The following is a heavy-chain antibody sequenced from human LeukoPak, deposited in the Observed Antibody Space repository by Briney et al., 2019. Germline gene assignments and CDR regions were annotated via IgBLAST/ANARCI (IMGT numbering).Heavy chain of an antibody. CDR1: GGSISSSSYY. J-gene: IGHJ6*02. CDR3: ARRIPPYSSGWSELEGYYGMDV. CDR2: IYYSGST. V-gene: IGHV4-39*01. D-gene: IGHD6-19*01. Sequence: SETLSLTCTVSGGSISSSSYYWGWIRQPPGKGLEWIGSIYYSGSTYHNPSLKSRVTISVDTSKNQFSLKLSSVTAADTAVYYCARRIPPYSSGWSELEGYYGMDVWGQGTTVTVSS.